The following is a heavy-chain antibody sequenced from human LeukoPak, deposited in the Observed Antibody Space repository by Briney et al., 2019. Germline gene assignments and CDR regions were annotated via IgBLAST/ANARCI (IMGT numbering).Heavy chain of an antibody. Sequence: SVKVSXKASGGTFSSYAISWMRQAPGQGLEWMGGIIPIFGTANYAQKFQGRVTITADESTSTAYMELSSLRSEDTAVYYCARLVRGRLGYYYMDVWGKGTTVTVSS. V-gene: IGHV1-69*01. J-gene: IGHJ6*03. CDR2: IIPIFGTA. D-gene: IGHD3-10*02. CDR1: GGTFSSYA. CDR3: ARLVRGRLGYYYMDV.